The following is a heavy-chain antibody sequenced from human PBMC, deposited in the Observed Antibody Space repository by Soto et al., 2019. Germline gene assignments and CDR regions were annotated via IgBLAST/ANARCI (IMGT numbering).Heavy chain of an antibody. CDR1: GDSIGSYY. Sequence: TSETLSLTCTVSGDSIGSYYWSWIRQPPRKGLEWIGYIYYSGSTNYNPSLKSRVTISVDTSKNQFSLKLSSVTAADTALYYCAKQARGNEPYWYFDLWGRGTLLTVSS. CDR3: AKQARGNEPYWYFDL. D-gene: IGHD5-12*01. V-gene: IGHV4-59*01. J-gene: IGHJ2*01. CDR2: IYYSGST.